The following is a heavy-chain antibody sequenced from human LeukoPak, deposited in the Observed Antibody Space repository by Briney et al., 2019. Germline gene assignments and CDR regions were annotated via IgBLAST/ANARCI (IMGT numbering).Heavy chain of an antibody. CDR1: GVAFSSYD. CDR3: AREGGNLRGDDFDI. CDR2: IYSSGNT. D-gene: IGHD1-26*01. Sequence: SETLSLTCTVSGVAFSSYDRPWRRQPAGKGLEWIGRIYSSGNTNYNPSLESRVTMSIDTSTKQISLKLTSVTAADAAVYYCAREGGNLRGDDFDIWGQGTMVTVSS. J-gene: IGHJ3*02. V-gene: IGHV4-4*07.